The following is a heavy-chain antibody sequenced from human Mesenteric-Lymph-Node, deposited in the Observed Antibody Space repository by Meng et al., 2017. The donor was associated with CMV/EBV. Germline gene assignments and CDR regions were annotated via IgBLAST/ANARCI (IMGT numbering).Heavy chain of an antibody. D-gene: IGHD3-16*01. V-gene: IGHV1-2*06. CDR1: RYSFAGYY. CDR2: INPNSGGT. Sequence: KLSCKASRYSFAGYYMHWGRPAPGQGLGWMGRINPNSGGTNYAQKFQGRVTMTRDTSISTAYMELSRLRSDDTAVYYCTGVGGGYFDYWGQGTLVTVSS. CDR3: TGVGGGYFDY. J-gene: IGHJ4*02.